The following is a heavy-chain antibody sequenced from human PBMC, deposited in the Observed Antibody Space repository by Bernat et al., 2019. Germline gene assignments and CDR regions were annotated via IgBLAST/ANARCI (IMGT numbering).Heavy chain of an antibody. CDR3: ARDHGGSYLFDY. J-gene: IGHJ4*02. D-gene: IGHD1-26*01. Sequence: EVQLVESGGGLVKPVGSLRLSCAASGFTFSGYSMNWVRQAPGKGLEWVSCISSTSSYTNYVDSVKGRFTISRDNAKSSLYLQMNSLRAEDTAVYYCARDHGGSYLFDYWGQGTLVTVSS. CDR1: GFTFSGYS. V-gene: IGHV3-21*01. CDR2: ISSTSSYT.